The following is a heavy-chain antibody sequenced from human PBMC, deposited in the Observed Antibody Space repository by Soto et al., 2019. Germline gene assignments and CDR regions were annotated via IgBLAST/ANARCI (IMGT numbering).Heavy chain of an antibody. CDR2: VTSYVGNT. J-gene: IGHJ4*02. CDR1: GYPFTTYG. CDR3: ARDDGTTYGVHFDH. V-gene: IGHV1-18*01. D-gene: IGHD1-1*01. Sequence: GASVKVSCKTSGYPFTTYGVIWVRQAPGQGLEWMGWVTSYVGNTNYAQKFQGRVTMTTDTATSTAYMELRSLRSDDTAVYYCARDDGTTYGVHFDHWGQGTLVTVSS.